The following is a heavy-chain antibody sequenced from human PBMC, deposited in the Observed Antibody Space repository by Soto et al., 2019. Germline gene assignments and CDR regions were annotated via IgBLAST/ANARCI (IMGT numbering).Heavy chain of an antibody. J-gene: IGHJ4*02. Sequence: EVQLVESGGGLVQPGASLRLSCAASKFTFSSFWMSWVRQAPGKGLEWVANIKQDGSEKYYVDSVKGRFNISRDNAKNSLYLLMNSLSGEDTAMYYCAKDGDGVAAVPFAYWGQGTLVTVSS. V-gene: IGHV3-7*05. CDR1: KFTFSSFW. CDR3: AKDGDGVAAVPFAY. D-gene: IGHD2-2*01. CDR2: IKQDGSEK.